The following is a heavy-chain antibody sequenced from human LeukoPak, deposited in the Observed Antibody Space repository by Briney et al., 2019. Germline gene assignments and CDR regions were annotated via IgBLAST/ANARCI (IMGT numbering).Heavy chain of an antibody. D-gene: IGHD3-22*01. CDR2: IKQDGSEK. CDR1: GFTFSSYW. J-gene: IGHJ4*02. V-gene: IGHV3-7*03. Sequence: GGSLRLSCAASGFTFSSYWMSWVRQAPGKGLEWVANIKQDGSEKYYVDSVKGRFTISRDNAKNSLYLQMNSLRAEDTAVYYCARGDQYYYDSSVGDWGQGTLVTVSS. CDR3: ARGDQYYYDSSVGD.